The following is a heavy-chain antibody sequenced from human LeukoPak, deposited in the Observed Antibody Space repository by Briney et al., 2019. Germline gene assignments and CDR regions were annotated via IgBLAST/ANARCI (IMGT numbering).Heavy chain of an antibody. Sequence: GGSLRLSCAASGFTFSSYTMHWVRQAPGKGLKWVAFMSYDGTSKYYVDSVKGRFTISRDNAKNSLYLQMNSLRAEDTAVYYCARQRYGVNWFDPWGQGTLVTVSS. J-gene: IGHJ5*02. CDR1: GFTFSSYT. V-gene: IGHV3-30*04. D-gene: IGHD5-18*01. CDR3: ARQRYGVNWFDP. CDR2: MSYDGTSK.